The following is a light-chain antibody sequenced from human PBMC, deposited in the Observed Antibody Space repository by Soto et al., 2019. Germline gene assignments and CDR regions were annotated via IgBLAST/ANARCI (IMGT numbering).Light chain of an antibody. CDR1: QSISSW. CDR3: QQYNSYSWT. J-gene: IGKJ1*01. CDR2: KAS. V-gene: IGKV1-5*03. Sequence: DIQMTQSPSTLSASVGDRVTXXXXASQSISSWLAWYQQKPGKTPKLLIYKASSLESGVPSRFSGSGSGTEFTLTISSLQPDDFATYYCQQYNSYSWTFGQGTKVDIK.